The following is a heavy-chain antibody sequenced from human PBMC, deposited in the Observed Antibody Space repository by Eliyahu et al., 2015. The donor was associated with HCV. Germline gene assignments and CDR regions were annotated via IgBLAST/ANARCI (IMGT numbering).Heavy chain of an antibody. CDR2: XHTNTGNP. Sequence: QVQLVQSGSELKKPGASVXVACKASGDXFFXYVIXWVRQAPGQGPEWMGWXHTNTGNPSYAQGFTGRFVFSLDTSVTTAYLQIDGLKAEDTAVYYCARIYYGPLSPLDHYYYGMDVWGQGTTVTVSS. V-gene: IGHV7-4-1*01. J-gene: IGHJ6*02. D-gene: IGHD3-10*01. CDR1: GDXFFXYV. CDR3: ARIYYGPLSPLDHYYYGMDV.